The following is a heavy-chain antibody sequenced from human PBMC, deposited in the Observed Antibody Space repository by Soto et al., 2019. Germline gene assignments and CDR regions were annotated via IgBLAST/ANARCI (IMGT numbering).Heavy chain of an antibody. V-gene: IGHV1-58*02. CDR3: AADRMVRGFMVPYYYYGMDV. Sequence: GASVKVSCKASGFTFSNSAMQWMRQARGQRPEWMGWIVVGSGDTNYAQKFQEKVTITRDMSTSTAYMELSSLRSEDTAVYYCAADRMVRGFMVPYYYYGMDVWGQGTTVTAP. J-gene: IGHJ6*02. CDR2: IVVGSGDT. D-gene: IGHD3-10*01. CDR1: GFTFSNSA.